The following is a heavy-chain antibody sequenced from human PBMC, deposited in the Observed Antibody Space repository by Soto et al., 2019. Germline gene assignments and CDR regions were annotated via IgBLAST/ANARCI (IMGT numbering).Heavy chain of an antibody. Sequence: SETLSLTCAVSGYSISSGYYWGWIRQPPGKGLEWLGSIFHSGTTYDNPSLKSRVTISVDLSKNQFSLKLTSVTAADTAVYYCARLLDWFDPWGQGSLVTVSS. CDR1: GYSISSGYY. CDR2: IFHSGTT. J-gene: IGHJ5*02. V-gene: IGHV4-38-2*01. CDR3: ARLLDWFDP.